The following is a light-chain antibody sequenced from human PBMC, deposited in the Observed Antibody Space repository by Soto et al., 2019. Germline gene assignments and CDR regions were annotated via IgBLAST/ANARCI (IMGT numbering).Light chain of an antibody. CDR2: GAS. Sequence: EIVMTQSPATLSVSPGERATLSCRASQSVSSNLAWYQQKPGQAPRLLIYGASTRATGIPDRFSGSGSGSDFTLTISRLEPEDFAVYYCQQYGVSHTFGQGTRLEIK. CDR1: QSVSSN. J-gene: IGKJ5*01. V-gene: IGKV3D-15*01. CDR3: QQYGVSHT.